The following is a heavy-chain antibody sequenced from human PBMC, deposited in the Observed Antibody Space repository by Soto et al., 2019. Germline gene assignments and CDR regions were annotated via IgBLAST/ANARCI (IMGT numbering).Heavy chain of an antibody. CDR1: GYSISTYY. Sequence: SETLPLTCTFSGYSISTYYWILIRQPTGKGLEWIGNIHYSGTTNYNPSLKSRVTISVDTSKIQFSLKLSSVTAADTAVYYCARRYGSCFDYWGQGTLVTVSS. CDR2: IHYSGTT. V-gene: IGHV4-59*08. J-gene: IGHJ4*02. CDR3: ARRYGSCFDY. D-gene: IGHD5-18*01.